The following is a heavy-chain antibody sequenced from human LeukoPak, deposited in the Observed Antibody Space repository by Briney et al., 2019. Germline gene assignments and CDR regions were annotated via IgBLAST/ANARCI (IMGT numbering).Heavy chain of an antibody. V-gene: IGHV1-2*02. J-gene: IGHJ4*02. Sequence: EASVKVSCKASGYTFTGYYMHWVRQALGQGLEWMGWINPNSGGTNYAQKFQGRVTMTRDTSISTAYMELSRLRSDDTAVYYCAREWGDGYSTTDYWGQGTLVTVSS. CDR3: AREWGDGYSTTDY. D-gene: IGHD5-24*01. CDR1: GYTFTGYY. CDR2: INPNSGGT.